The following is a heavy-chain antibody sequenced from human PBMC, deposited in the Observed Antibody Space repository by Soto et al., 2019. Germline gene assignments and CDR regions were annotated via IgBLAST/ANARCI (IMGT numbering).Heavy chain of an antibody. CDR1: GFTFSSYA. V-gene: IGHV3-23*01. J-gene: IGHJ4*02. CDR3: AKDLPPRIPKAPSIAARIQFDY. Sequence: PVGSLRLSCAASGFTFSSYAMSWVRQAPGKGLEWVSAISGSGGSTYYADSVKGRFTISRDNPKNTLYLQMNSLRAEDTAVYYCAKDLPPRIPKAPSIAARIQFDYWGQGTLVTVSS. CDR2: ISGSGGST. D-gene: IGHD6-6*01.